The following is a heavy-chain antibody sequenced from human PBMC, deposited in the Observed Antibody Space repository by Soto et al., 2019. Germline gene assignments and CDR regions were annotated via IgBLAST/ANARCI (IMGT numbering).Heavy chain of an antibody. D-gene: IGHD2-2*01. CDR1: GFTFSSYW. CDR3: ASHYCSSTSCYGPYYYCGMDV. Sequence: GGSLRLSCAASGFTFSSYWMSWVRQAPGKGLEWVANIKQDGSEKYYVDSVKGRFTISRDNAKNSLYLQMNSLRAEDTAVYYCASHYCSSTSCYGPYYYCGMDVWGQGTTVTVSS. CDR2: IKQDGSEK. V-gene: IGHV3-7*05. J-gene: IGHJ6*02.